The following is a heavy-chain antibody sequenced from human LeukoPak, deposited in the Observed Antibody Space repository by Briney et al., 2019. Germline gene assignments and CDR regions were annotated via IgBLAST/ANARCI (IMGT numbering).Heavy chain of an antibody. Sequence: GGSLRLSCAASGFPFSGYSMNWVRQAPGKGLEWVSSISTSSIYIYYADSMKGRFTISRNNAKNSLYLQMNSLRAEDTAVYYCAREIAVAGLDWGQGTLVTVSS. J-gene: IGHJ4*02. V-gene: IGHV3-21*04. CDR2: ISTSSIYI. CDR3: AREIAVAGLD. D-gene: IGHD6-19*01. CDR1: GFPFSGYS.